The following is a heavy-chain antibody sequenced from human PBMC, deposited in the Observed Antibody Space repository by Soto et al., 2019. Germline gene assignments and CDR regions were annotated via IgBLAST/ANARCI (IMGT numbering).Heavy chain of an antibody. V-gene: IGHV1-18*01. Sequence: QVQLVQSGAEVKKPGASVKVSCKASGYTFTSYGISWVRQAPGQGLEWMGWISAYNGNTNYAQKLQGRVTMTTDTXTXTXXMELRSLRSDDTAVYYCARDRTYYDILTGFDAFDIWGQGTMVTVSS. CDR1: GYTFTSYG. J-gene: IGHJ3*02. CDR2: ISAYNGNT. CDR3: ARDRTYYDILTGFDAFDI. D-gene: IGHD3-9*01.